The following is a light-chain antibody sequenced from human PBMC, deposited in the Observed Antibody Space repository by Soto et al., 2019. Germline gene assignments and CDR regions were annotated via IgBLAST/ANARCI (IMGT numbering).Light chain of an antibody. J-gene: IGLJ1*01. CDR1: SSDVGNYNY. Sequence: QSALTQPRSVSGSPGQSVTISCTGSSSDVGNYNYVSWYQQHPGKAPKLIIYDVSKRPSGVPDRFSGSKSGNTASLTISGLQAEDEADYYCCSYAGSYIFVFGTGTKLTVL. CDR3: CSYAGSYIFV. V-gene: IGLV2-11*01. CDR2: DVS.